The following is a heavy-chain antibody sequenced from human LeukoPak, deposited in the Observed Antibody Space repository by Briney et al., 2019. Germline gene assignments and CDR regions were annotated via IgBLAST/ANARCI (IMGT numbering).Heavy chain of an antibody. V-gene: IGHV1-69*06. D-gene: IGHD4-17*01. CDR2: IIPIFGTA. J-gene: IGHJ4*02. CDR3: ARLPRNFGDYLAY. Sequence: GASVKVSCKASGGTFSSYAISWVRQAPGQGLEWMGGIIPIFGTANYAQKFQGRVTITADKSTSTAYMELSSLRSEDTAVYYCARLPRNFGDYLAYWGQGTLVTVSS. CDR1: GGTFSSYA.